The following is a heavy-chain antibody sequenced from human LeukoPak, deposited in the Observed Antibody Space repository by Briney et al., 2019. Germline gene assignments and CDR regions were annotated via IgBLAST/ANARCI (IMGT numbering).Heavy chain of an antibody. Sequence: AGGSLRLSCAASGFTFSSYGMHWVRQAPGKGLEWVAVISYDGSNKYCADSVKGRFTISRDNSKNTLYLQMNSLRAEDTAVYYCAKDRDSYYYDSSGYAVDYWGQGTLVTVSS. D-gene: IGHD3-22*01. CDR1: GFTFSSYG. CDR2: ISYDGSNK. V-gene: IGHV3-30*18. CDR3: AKDRDSYYYDSSGYAVDY. J-gene: IGHJ4*02.